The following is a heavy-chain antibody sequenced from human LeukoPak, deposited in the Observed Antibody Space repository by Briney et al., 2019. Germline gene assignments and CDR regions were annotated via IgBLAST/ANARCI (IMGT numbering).Heavy chain of an antibody. D-gene: IGHD6-6*01. CDR3: ARHPRVQYSSSSRDYYYYYYMDV. CDR1: GGSISSYY. J-gene: IGHJ6*03. CDR2: IYHSGST. V-gene: IGHV4-59*08. Sequence: PSETLSLTCTVSGGSISSYYWSWIRQPPGKGLEWIGSIYHSGSTYYNPSLESRVTISVDTSKNQFPLKLSSVTAADTAVYYCARHPRVQYSSSSRDYYYYYYMDVWGKGTTVTVSS.